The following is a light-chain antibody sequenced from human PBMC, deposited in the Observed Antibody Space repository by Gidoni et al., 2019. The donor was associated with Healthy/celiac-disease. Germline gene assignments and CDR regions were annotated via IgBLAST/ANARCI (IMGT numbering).Light chain of an antibody. V-gene: IGLV2-14*01. CDR2: GVS. CDR1: SSDGGGYNY. Sequence: QAALTQPDSGAGSPGKAIPISCTGTSSDGGGYNYGSWYQQHPGKAPKLMIYGVSNRPSGVSNRFSGSKSGNTASLTISGLQAEDEADYYCSSYTSSSIVVFGGGTKLTVL. CDR3: SSYTSSSIVV. J-gene: IGLJ2*01.